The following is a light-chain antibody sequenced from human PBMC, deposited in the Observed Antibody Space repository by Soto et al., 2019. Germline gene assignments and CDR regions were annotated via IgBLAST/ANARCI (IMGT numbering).Light chain of an antibody. CDR3: PSYDSSLSGSEV. CDR1: SSNIGAGYD. V-gene: IGLV1-40*01. CDR2: GNS. Sequence: QLVLTQPPSVSGAPGQRVTISCTGSSSNIGAGYDVHWYQQLPGTAPKLLIYGNSNRPSGVPDRFSGSKSGTSASLAITGLHAEDEADYYCPSYDSSLSGSEVFGTGTKLTVL. J-gene: IGLJ1*01.